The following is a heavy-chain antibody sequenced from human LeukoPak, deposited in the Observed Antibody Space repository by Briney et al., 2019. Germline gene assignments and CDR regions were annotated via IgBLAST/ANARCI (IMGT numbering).Heavy chain of an antibody. Sequence: PGGPLRLSCAASGFTFSSYAMHWVRQAPGKGLEYVSAISSNGGSTYYANSVKGRFTISRDYSKNTLYLQMGSLRAEDMAVYYCARDTGSYYFDYWGQGTLVTVSS. J-gene: IGHJ4*02. V-gene: IGHV3-64*01. CDR2: ISSNGGST. CDR3: ARDTGSYYFDY. CDR1: GFTFSSYA. D-gene: IGHD1-26*01.